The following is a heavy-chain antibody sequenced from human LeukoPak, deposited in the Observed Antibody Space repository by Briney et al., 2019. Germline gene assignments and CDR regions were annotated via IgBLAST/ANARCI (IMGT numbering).Heavy chain of an antibody. CDR1: GFTFSSYG. V-gene: IGHV3-30*02. J-gene: IGHJ4*02. Sequence: GGSPRLSCAASGFTFSSYGMHWVRQAPGKGLEWVAFIRYDGSNKYYADSVKGRFTISRDNSKNTLYLQMNSLRAEDTAVYYCAKDIGLQKVYYFDYWGQGTLVTVSS. CDR2: IRYDGSNK. D-gene: IGHD4-11*01. CDR3: AKDIGLQKVYYFDY.